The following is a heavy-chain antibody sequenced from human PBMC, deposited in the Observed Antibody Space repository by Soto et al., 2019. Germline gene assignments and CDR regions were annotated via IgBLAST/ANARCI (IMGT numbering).Heavy chain of an antibody. CDR3: ATGQSYYDSSGYFGWWFDP. V-gene: IGHV1-24*01. J-gene: IGHJ5*02. Sequence: ASVKVSCKVSGYTLTELSMHWVLQAPGKGLEWMGGFDPEDGETIYAQKFQGRVTMTEDTSTDTAYMELSSLRSEDTAVYYCATGQSYYDSSGYFGWWFDPWGQGTLVTVSS. CDR2: FDPEDGET. CDR1: GYTLTELS. D-gene: IGHD3-22*01.